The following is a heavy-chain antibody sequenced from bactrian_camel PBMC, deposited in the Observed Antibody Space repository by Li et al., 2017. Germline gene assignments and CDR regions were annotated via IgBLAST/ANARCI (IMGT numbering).Heavy chain of an antibody. V-gene: IGHV3S31*01. CDR1: GFTFSTYA. CDR2: GNSGSGPL. Sequence: VQLVESGGGLVQPGGSLRLSCAASGFTFSTYAMSWVRQAPGKGLEWVSVGNSGSGPLYYADSGKGRFTISRDNAKNTLVLQLDSLKPEDTAMYYCVKDARRQTPATMFSPRYGTNWGQGTQVTV. J-gene: IGHJ4*01. D-gene: IGHD4*01. CDR3: VKDARRQTPATMFSPRYGTN.